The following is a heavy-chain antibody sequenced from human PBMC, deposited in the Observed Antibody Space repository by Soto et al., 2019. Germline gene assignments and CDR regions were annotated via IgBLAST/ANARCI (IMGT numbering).Heavy chain of an antibody. CDR1: GYTFTNYG. CDR3: ARASGGYYYYYMDV. J-gene: IGHJ6*03. D-gene: IGHD3-10*01. V-gene: IGHV1-18*01. CDR2: ISAYNGNT. Sequence: ASVKASCKASGYTFTNYGISCVRQAPAQGLEWMGWISAYNGNTNYAQKLQGRVTMTTDTATSTAYMELRSLRSDDTAVYYCARASGGYYYYYMDVWGKGTTVTVSS.